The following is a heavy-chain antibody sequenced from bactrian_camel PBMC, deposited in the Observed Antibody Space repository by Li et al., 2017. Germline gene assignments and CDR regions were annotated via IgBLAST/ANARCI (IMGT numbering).Heavy chain of an antibody. CDR2: IHGSTDTT. D-gene: IGHD2*01. J-gene: IGHJ4*01. Sequence: VQLVESGGGSVQSGGSLTLSCATSGYTHTLANALAWFRQAPGLEREGVAVIHGSTDTTYYADSVKGRFTISQDKAKNAMYLQMNSLKTEDTAAYSCAAFGGGDCPISGYEGQGTQVTVS. V-gene: IGHV3S39*01. CDR1: GYTHTLANA.